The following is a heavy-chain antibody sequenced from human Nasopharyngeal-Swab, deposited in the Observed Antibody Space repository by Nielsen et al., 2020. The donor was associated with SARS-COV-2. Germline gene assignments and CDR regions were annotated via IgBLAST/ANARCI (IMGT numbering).Heavy chain of an antibody. CDR3: AKGSSGWADPLQDAFDI. D-gene: IGHD6-19*01. CDR2: ISGDGGST. Sequence: GGSLRLSCAASGFTFDDYAMHCVRQAPGKGLEWVSLISGDGGSTYYADSVNGRFTISRDNSKNSLSLQMNSLRTEDTALYYCAKGSSGWADPLQDAFDIWGQGTMVTVSS. V-gene: IGHV3-43*02. J-gene: IGHJ3*02. CDR1: GFTFDDYA.